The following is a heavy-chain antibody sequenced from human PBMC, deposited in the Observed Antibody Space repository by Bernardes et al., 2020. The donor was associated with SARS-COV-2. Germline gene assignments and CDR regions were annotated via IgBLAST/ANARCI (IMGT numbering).Heavy chain of an antibody. CDR2: INAGNGNT. D-gene: IGHD3-3*01. CDR3: AREYQDFWSGYYIQRNYGMDV. Sequence: ASMKVSCKASGYTFTSYAMHWVRQAPGQRLEWMGWINAGNGNTKYSQKFQGRVTITRDTSASTAYMELSSLRSEDTAVYYCAREYQDFWSGYYIQRNYGMDVWGQGTTVTVSS. CDR1: GYTFTSYA. V-gene: IGHV1-3*01. J-gene: IGHJ6*02.